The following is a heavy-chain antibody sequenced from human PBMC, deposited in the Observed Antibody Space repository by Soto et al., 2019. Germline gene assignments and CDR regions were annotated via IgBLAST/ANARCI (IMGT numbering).Heavy chain of an antibody. CDR2: IIPIFGTA. Sequence: QVQLVQSGAEVKKPGSSVKVSCKASGGTFSSYAISWVRQAPGQGLEWMGGIIPIFGTANYAQKFQGRVTITADKSTSTAYRELSSLRSEDTAVYYCARGTGSSSRLYYYYGMDVWGQGTTVTVSS. V-gene: IGHV1-69*06. CDR1: GGTFSSYA. D-gene: IGHD6-6*01. J-gene: IGHJ6*02. CDR3: ARGTGSSSRLYYYYGMDV.